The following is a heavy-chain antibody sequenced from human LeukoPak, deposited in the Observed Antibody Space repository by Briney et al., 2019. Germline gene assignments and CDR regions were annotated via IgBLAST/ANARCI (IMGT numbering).Heavy chain of an antibody. J-gene: IGHJ4*02. V-gene: IGHV3-7*03. CDR3: ARAIRDY. Sequence: GGSLRLSWAASGFTFSSDWMSWVRQAPGKGLEWVANIKQDGSEKYYVDSVKGRFTISRDNDKNSLYTQMNSLRAEDTDVYYCARAIRDYWGQGTMVTVSS. CDR1: GFTFSSDW. CDR2: IKQDGSEK.